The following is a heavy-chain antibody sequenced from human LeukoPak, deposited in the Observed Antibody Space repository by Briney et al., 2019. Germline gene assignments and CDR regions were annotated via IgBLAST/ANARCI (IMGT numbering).Heavy chain of an antibody. V-gene: IGHV3-21*01. Sequence: GGSLRLSCAASGFTFSSYSMNWVRQAPGKGLEWVPSISSSSSYIYYADSVKGRFTISRDNAKNSLYLQMNSLRAEDTAVYYCARNPGIVVVPAATPGGYFDYWGQGTLVTVSS. J-gene: IGHJ4*02. D-gene: IGHD2-2*01. CDR1: GFTFSSYS. CDR3: ARNPGIVVVPAATPGGYFDY. CDR2: ISSSSSYI.